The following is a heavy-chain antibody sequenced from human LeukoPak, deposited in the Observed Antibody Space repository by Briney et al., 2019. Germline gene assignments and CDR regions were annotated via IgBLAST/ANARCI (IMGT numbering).Heavy chain of an antibody. Sequence: GGSLRLSCAASGFTFSSYAMHWVRQAPGKGLEWVAVISYDGSNKYYADSVKGRFTISRDNSKNTLYLQINSLRAEDTAVYYCARSGIAVASFDAFDIWGQGTMVTVSS. J-gene: IGHJ3*02. CDR2: ISYDGSNK. V-gene: IGHV3-30*04. CDR1: GFTFSSYA. CDR3: ARSGIAVASFDAFDI. D-gene: IGHD6-19*01.